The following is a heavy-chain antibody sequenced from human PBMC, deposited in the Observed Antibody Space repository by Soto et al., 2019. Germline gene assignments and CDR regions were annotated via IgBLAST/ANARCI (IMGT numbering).Heavy chain of an antibody. V-gene: IGHV3-23*01. D-gene: IGHD6-19*01. CDR3: TSGGGLLSSGWDKYYFDI. CDR2: FADGGSHP. J-gene: IGHJ4*02. CDR1: PFALSGLA. Sequence: VGSLRLSCEASPFALSGLAMTWVRQAPGRGLEWVSSFADGGSHPDYADSVRGRFSVSRDNSRKTLHLQMNNLRADDTAVYFCTSGGGLLSSGWDKYYFDIWGQGTLVTVSS.